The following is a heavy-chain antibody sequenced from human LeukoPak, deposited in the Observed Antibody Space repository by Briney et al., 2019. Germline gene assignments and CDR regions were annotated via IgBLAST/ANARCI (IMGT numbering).Heavy chain of an antibody. CDR3: AHSLQWLRQYYFDY. CDR1: GFSLRTRGVG. CDR2: IYWDDDK. V-gene: IGHV2-5*02. Sequence: KASGPTLVKPTQTLTLTCTFSGFSLRTRGVGVGWIRQPPGKALEWLALIYWDDDKRYSPSLKSRLTITKDTSKNQVVLTMTNMDPVDTATYYCAHSLQWLRQYYFDYWGQGTLVTVSS. J-gene: IGHJ4*02. D-gene: IGHD5-12*01.